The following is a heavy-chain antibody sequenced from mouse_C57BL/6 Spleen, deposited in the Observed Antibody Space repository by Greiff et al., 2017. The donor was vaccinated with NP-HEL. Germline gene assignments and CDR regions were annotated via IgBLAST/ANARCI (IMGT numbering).Heavy chain of an antibody. CDR2: ISSGSSTI. J-gene: IGHJ4*01. D-gene: IGHD2-4*01. Sequence: EVQVVESGGGLVKPGGSLKLSCAASGFTFSDYGMHWVRQAPEKGLEWVAYISSGSSTIYYADTVKGRFTISRDNAKNTLFLKMTSLRSEDTAMYYCAREGLRRGNAMDYWGQGTSVTVSS. V-gene: IGHV5-17*01. CDR3: AREGLRRGNAMDY. CDR1: GFTFSDYG.